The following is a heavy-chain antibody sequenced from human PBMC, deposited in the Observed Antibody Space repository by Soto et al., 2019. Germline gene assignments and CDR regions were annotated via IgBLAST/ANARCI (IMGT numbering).Heavy chain of an antibody. Sequence: QVHLVQSGAEVKKPGASVKVSCKASGYIFINYYIHWVRQAAGQGLEWIGIINPDGGSTNYDQKVRVRVTMGRDTSTSTVYVVLSRLRSDGTDVYYCARDLAAADCWGQGTLVTVSS. D-gene: IGHD6-25*01. CDR3: ARDLAAADC. CDR2: INPDGGST. V-gene: IGHV1-46*04. J-gene: IGHJ4*02. CDR1: GYIFINYY.